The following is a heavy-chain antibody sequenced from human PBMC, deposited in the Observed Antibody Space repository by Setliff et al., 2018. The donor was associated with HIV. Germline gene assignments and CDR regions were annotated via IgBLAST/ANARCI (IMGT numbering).Heavy chain of an antibody. CDR1: GYTFTGYY. D-gene: IGHD3-22*01. CDR3: VRAYDQDFLH. J-gene: IGHJ1*01. V-gene: IGHV1-2*02. Sequence: ASVKVSCKASGYTFTGYYMHWVRQAPGQGLEWMGWINPNNGGTNYAQKFQGRVTTTRDTSTNTVYMELSSLRSEDSAVYYCVRAYDQDFLHWGQGTVVTVSS. CDR2: INPNNGGT.